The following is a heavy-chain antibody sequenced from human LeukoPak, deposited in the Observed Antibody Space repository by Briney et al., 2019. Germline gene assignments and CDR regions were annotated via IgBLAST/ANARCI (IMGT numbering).Heavy chain of an antibody. D-gene: IGHD3-3*01. CDR2: MNPNSGNT. CDR3: ARGWSRSDY. V-gene: IGHV1-8*02. Sequence: SVKVSCKASGGTFSSYAISWVRQATGQGLEWMGWMNPNSGNTGYAQKFQGRVTMTRNTSISTAYMELSSLRSEGTAVYYCARGWSRSDYWGQGTLVTVSS. CDR1: GGTFSSYA. J-gene: IGHJ4*02.